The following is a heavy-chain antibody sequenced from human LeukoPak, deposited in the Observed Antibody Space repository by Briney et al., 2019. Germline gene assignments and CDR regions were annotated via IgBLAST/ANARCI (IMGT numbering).Heavy chain of an antibody. CDR1: GFTFSSYS. D-gene: IGHD6-6*01. Sequence: PGGSLRLSCAASGFTFSSYSMNWVRQAPGKGLEWVSSISGNKNYIYYADSVGGRFTISRDNARDSLFLQMDSLRAEDTGVYYCARRPHNPGPIDYWGQGTLVTVSS. V-gene: IGHV3-21*01. CDR3: ARRPHNPGPIDY. J-gene: IGHJ4*02. CDR2: ISGNKNYI.